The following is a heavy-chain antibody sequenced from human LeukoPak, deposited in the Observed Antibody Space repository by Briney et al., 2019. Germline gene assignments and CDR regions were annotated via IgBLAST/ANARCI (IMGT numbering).Heavy chain of an antibody. J-gene: IGHJ6*03. CDR3: ARDGSWGDYQFYFYLDV. Sequence: GGSLRLSCEASGFTFRSFAMSWVRQAPGKGLEWLSGISASGHYIYQADSVKGRFTISRDNSKNTLYIEINSLRVEDTAVYYCARDGSWGDYQFYFYLDVWGKGTTVTVSS. D-gene: IGHD2-2*01. CDR2: ISASGHYI. V-gene: IGHV3-23*01. CDR1: GFTFRSFA.